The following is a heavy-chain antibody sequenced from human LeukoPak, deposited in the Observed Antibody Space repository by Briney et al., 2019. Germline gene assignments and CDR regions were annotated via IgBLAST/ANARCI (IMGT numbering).Heavy chain of an antibody. J-gene: IGHJ5*02. V-gene: IGHV3-21*01. CDR2: ISSSSSYI. Sequence: GGSLRLSCAASGFTFSSYSMNWLRQAPGKGLEWVSSISSSSSYIYYADSVKGRFTISRDNAKNSLYLQMNSLRAEDTAVYYCARSSMSGDAWFDPWGQGTLVTVSS. CDR3: ARSSMSGDAWFDP. D-gene: IGHD2-21*01. CDR1: GFTFSSYS.